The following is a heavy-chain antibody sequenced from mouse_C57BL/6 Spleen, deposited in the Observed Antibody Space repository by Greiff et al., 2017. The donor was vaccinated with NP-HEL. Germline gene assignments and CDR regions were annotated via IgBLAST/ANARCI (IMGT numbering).Heavy chain of an antibody. D-gene: IGHD3-2*02. J-gene: IGHJ1*03. CDR2: INYDGSST. V-gene: IGHV5-16*02. Sequence: EVQRVESEGGLVQPGSSMKLSCTASGFTFSDYYMAWVRQVPEKGLEWVANINYDGSSTYYLDSLKSRFIISRDNAKNILYLQMSSLTTEDSAIYYCAGCQLRLDWYFDVWGTGTTVTVSS. CDR3: AGCQLRLDWYFDV. CDR1: GFTFSDYY.